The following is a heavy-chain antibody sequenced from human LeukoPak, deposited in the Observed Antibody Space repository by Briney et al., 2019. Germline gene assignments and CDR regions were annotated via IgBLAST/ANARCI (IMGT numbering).Heavy chain of an antibody. D-gene: IGHD2-21*02. CDR1: GFTFSSYA. CDR3: ARSFRGVTTKSYYFDY. Sequence: GGSLRLSCAASGFTFSSYAMSWVRQAPGKGLEWVSAISGSGGSTYYADSVKGRFTISRDNAKNSLYLQMNSLRAEDTAVYYCARSFRGVTTKSYYFDYWGQGTLVTVSS. CDR2: ISGSGGST. J-gene: IGHJ4*02. V-gene: IGHV3-23*01.